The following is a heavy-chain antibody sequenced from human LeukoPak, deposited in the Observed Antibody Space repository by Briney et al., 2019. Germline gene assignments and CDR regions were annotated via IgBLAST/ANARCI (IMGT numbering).Heavy chain of an antibody. Sequence: SETLSLTCTVSGGSISSYLWSWIRQPPGKGLEWIAYIYYSGSTNYNPSLKSRVAISVDTSKNQFSLKLSSVTAADTALYYCVRFSSSWSYFDCWGQGTLVTVSS. J-gene: IGHJ4*02. V-gene: IGHV4-59*01. CDR3: VRFSSSWSYFDC. D-gene: IGHD6-13*01. CDR1: GGSISSYL. CDR2: IYYSGST.